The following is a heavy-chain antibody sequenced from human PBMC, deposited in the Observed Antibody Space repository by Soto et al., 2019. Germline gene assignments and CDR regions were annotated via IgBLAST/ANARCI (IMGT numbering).Heavy chain of an antibody. CDR1: GGTFSSYA. V-gene: IGHV1-69*06. CDR2: IIPIFGTA. J-gene: IGHJ6*02. D-gene: IGHD5-12*01. CDR3: ARPNRYEYYYGMDV. Sequence: ASVKVSCTASGGTFSSYAISWVRQAPGQGLEWMGGIIPIFGTANYAQKFQGRVTITADKSTSTAYMELSSLRSEDTAVYYCARPNRYEYYYGMDVWGQGTTVTVSS.